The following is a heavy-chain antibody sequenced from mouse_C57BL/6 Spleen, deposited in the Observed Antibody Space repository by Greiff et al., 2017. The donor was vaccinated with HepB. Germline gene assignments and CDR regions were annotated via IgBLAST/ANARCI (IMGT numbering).Heavy chain of an antibody. CDR3: TIYDEYDVWYLDV. CDR1: GFTFSNYW. CDR2: IRLKSDNYAT. V-gene: IGHV6-3*01. Sequence: EVQVVESGGGLVQPGGSMKLSCVASGFTFSNYWMNWVRQSPEKGLEWVAQIRLKSDNYATHYAESVKGRFTISRDDSKSSVYLQMNNLRSEDTGIYYCTIYDEYDVWYLDVWGTGTTVTVSS. D-gene: IGHD2-4*01. J-gene: IGHJ1*03.